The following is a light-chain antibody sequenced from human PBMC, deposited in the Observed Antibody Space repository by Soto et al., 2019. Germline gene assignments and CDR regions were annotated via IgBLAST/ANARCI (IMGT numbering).Light chain of an antibody. J-gene: IGKJ3*01. V-gene: IGKV1-27*01. CDR2: AAS. CDR3: QQYDNMFST. CDR1: QVINTH. Sequence: DIKLTQSPSSLSASVGDRVTITCRASQVINTHLAWYQQKPGRLPNLLIYAASTLRSGVPSRFSGRGSGTDFTFTISNLQPEDMATYYCQQYDNMFSTFGPGTKVDIK.